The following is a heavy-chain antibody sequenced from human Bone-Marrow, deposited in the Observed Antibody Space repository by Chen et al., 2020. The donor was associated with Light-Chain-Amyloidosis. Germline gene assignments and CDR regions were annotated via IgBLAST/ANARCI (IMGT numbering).Heavy chain of an antibody. Sequence: EVQLEQSGPEVKKPGESLKISCKCSGYTFPNYWIGWVRQMPGKGLEWMGVIYPDDSDARYSPSFGGQVTISADKSITTAYLQWRSLKASDTAMYYCARRRDGYNFDYWGQGTLVTVSS. J-gene: IGHJ4*02. CDR2: IYPDDSDA. CDR1: GYTFPNYW. CDR3: ARRRDGYNFDY. V-gene: IGHV5-51*01. D-gene: IGHD5-12*01.